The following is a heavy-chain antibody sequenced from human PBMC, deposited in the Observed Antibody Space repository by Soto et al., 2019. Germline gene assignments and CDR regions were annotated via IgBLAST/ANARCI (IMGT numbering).Heavy chain of an antibody. CDR1: AYSISGGFN. CDR3: ARVTIFEYWFDP. V-gene: IGHV4-38-2*01. CDR2: IYHSGSA. Sequence: SETLSLTCAVSAYSISGGFNWAWIRQPPGKGLEWIGNIYHSGSAHYNPSLKSRVTMSVDTSKNNFSLRLTSVTAADTAVYYCARVTIFEYWFDPWGQGILVTV. D-gene: IGHD3-3*01. J-gene: IGHJ5*02.